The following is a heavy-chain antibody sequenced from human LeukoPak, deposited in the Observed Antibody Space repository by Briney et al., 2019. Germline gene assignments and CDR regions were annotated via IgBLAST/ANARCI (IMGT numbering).Heavy chain of an antibody. CDR1: GGSISSSSYY. CDR2: IYYSGST. D-gene: IGHD2-8*01. J-gene: IGHJ6*03. Sequence: PSETLSLTCTVSGGSISSSSYYWGWIRQPPGKGLEWIGSIYYSGSTYYDPSLKSRVTISVDTSKNQFSLKLSSVTAADTAVYYCARVRWCREKEPPCYMDVWGKGTTVTVSS. CDR3: ARVRWCREKEPPCYMDV. V-gene: IGHV4-39*01.